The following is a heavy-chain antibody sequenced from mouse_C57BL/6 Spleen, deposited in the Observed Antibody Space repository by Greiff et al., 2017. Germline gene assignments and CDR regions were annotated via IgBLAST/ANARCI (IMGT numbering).Heavy chain of an antibody. Sequence: QVQLQQPGAELVKPGASVKLSCKASGYTFTSYWMQWVKQRPGQGLEWIGEIDPSDSYTNYNQKFKGKATLTVDTTSSTAYMQLSSLTSEDSAVYYSAREGTTVVADYFDYWGQGTTLTVSS. CDR2: IDPSDSYT. J-gene: IGHJ2*01. CDR3: AREGTTVVADYFDY. CDR1: GYTFTSYW. V-gene: IGHV1-50*01. D-gene: IGHD1-1*01.